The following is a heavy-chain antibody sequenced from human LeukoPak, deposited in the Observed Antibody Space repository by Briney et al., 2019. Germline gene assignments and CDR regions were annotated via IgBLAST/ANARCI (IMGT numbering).Heavy chain of an antibody. CDR1: GFKFNSYW. Sequence: HAGGSLRLSCAVSGFKFNSYWMNWVRQVPGKGLVWVAHINTHGNTANYADSVKGRFTISRDNAKSTLYLQMNSLRAEDTAIYYCVRDNAYTFDYWGHGTLVTVSS. V-gene: IGHV3-74*01. CDR3: VRDNAYTFDY. D-gene: IGHD5-24*01. CDR2: INTHGNTA. J-gene: IGHJ4*01.